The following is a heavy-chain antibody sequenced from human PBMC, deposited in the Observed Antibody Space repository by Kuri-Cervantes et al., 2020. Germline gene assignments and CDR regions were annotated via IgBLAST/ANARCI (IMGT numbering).Heavy chain of an antibody. CDR3: AKLGNGFDY. CDR2: ISWNSGSI. D-gene: IGHD4-23*01. Sequence: GGSLRLSCAASGFTFDDYAMHWVRQAPGKGLEWVSGISWNSGSIGYADSVKGRFTIPRDNAKNSLYLQMNSLRAEDTALYYCAKLGNGFDYWGQGTLVTVSS. CDR1: GFTFDDYA. J-gene: IGHJ4*02. V-gene: IGHV3-9*01.